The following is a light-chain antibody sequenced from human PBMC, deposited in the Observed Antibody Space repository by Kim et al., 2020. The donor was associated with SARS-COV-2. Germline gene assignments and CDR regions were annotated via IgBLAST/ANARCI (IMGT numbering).Light chain of an antibody. V-gene: IGKV1-27*01. J-gene: IGKJ1*01. Sequence: DIQMTQSPSSLSASVGDRVTITCRASQGISNYLAWYQQKPGKVPKLLIYAASTLQSGVSSRFSGSGSGTDFTLTISSLQPEDVATYYCQKYNSAHTWTFGQGTKVDIK. CDR3: QKYNSAHTWT. CDR2: AAS. CDR1: QGISNY.